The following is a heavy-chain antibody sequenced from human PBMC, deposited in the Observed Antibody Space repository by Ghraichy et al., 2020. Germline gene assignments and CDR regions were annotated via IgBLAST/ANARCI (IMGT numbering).Heavy chain of an antibody. CDR3: AHRYSSSSGGGRDAFDI. Sequence: SGPTLVKPTQTLTLTCTFSGFSLSTSGVGVGWIRQPPGKALEWLALIYWDDDKRYSPSLKSRLTITKDTSKNQVVLTMTNMDPVDTATYYCAHRYSSSSGGGRDAFDIWGQGTMVTVSS. CDR2: IYWDDDK. V-gene: IGHV2-5*02. D-gene: IGHD6-6*01. J-gene: IGHJ3*02. CDR1: GFSLSTSGVG.